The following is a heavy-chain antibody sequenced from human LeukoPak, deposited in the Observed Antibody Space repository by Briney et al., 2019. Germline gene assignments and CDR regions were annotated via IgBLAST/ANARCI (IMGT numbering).Heavy chain of an antibody. D-gene: IGHD3-16*01. V-gene: IGHV3-21*01. Sequence: GGSLRLSCAVSGLNFSNHSMSWVRQAPGKGLEWVSSISSSSSHTYYADSVKGRFTISRDNAKNSVYLQMNSLRAEDTAVYYCATLKLGEAVDYWGQGTLVTVSS. CDR3: ATLKLGEAVDY. J-gene: IGHJ4*02. CDR1: GLNFSNHS. CDR2: ISSSSSHT.